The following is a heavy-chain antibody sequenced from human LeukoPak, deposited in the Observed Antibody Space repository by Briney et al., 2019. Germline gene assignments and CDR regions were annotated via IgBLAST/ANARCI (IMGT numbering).Heavy chain of an antibody. J-gene: IGHJ4*02. D-gene: IGHD3-3*01. CDR3: VRHTDDFWSGPRSYFFDH. CDR1: GGSISSYY. Sequence: SETLSLTCTVSGGSISSYYWSWIRQPPGKGLEWIGYIYTSGSTNYNPSLKSRVTISVDTSKNQFSLKLSSVTAADTAVYYCVRHTDDFWSGPRSYFFDHWGQGTLVTVSS. V-gene: IGHV4-4*09. CDR2: IYTSGST.